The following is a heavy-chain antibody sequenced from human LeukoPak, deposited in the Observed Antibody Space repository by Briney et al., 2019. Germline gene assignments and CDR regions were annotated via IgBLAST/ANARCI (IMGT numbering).Heavy chain of an antibody. V-gene: IGHV3-74*01. D-gene: IGHD4-17*01. CDR2: IHSDGSST. J-gene: IGHJ3*02. CDR3: AKPDGDYVGQLDAFDI. Sequence: GGSLRLSCAASGFTFSSYWMHWVRQAPGKGLVWVSRIHSDGSSTSYADSVKGRFTISRDNAKNTLYLQMNSLRAEATAVFYCAKPDGDYVGQLDAFDIWGQGTMVTVSS. CDR1: GFTFSSYW.